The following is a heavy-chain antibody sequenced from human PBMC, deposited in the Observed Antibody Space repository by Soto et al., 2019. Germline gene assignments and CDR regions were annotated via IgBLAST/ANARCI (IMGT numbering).Heavy chain of an antibody. Sequence: SETLSLTCTVSGVSISGYYWSWIRQPPGKGLEWIGYIYSSGTTNYNPSLKSRVTISLDTSKNQFSLKLTSVTAADTAVYYCAVGHTSGSYYGHALFWGQGTLVTVSS. CDR1: GVSISGYY. CDR2: IYSSGTT. J-gene: IGHJ4*02. CDR3: AVGHTSGSYYGHALF. V-gene: IGHV4-59*01. D-gene: IGHD1-26*01.